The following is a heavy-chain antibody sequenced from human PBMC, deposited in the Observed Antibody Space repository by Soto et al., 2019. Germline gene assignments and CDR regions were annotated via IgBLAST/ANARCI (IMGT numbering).Heavy chain of an antibody. CDR3: ARAQGNRRDSSGYSNDAFDI. J-gene: IGHJ3*02. D-gene: IGHD3-22*01. Sequence: EVQLVESGGGLVQPGGSLRLSCAASGFTFSSYDMHWVRQATGKGLEWVSAIGTAGDTYYPGSVEGRFTISRENAKNSLYLQMNSLRAGDTAVYYCARAQGNRRDSSGYSNDAFDIWGQGTMVTVSS. V-gene: IGHV3-13*01. CDR2: IGTAGDT. CDR1: GFTFSSYD.